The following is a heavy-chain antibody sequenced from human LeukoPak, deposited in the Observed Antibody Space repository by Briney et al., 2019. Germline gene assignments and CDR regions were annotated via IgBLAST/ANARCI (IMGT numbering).Heavy chain of an antibody. V-gene: IGHV4-59*01. CDR3: ARGPSSLGGRTFVYMDV. D-gene: IGHD3-16*01. CDR2: IYYSGNT. CDR1: GDSISSYY. Sequence: PSETLSLTCTVSGDSISSYYRSWIRQPPGKGLEWIGYIYYSGNTNYNPSLKSRVTISVDTSKNQFSLKLSSVTAADTAVYYCARGPSSLGGRTFVYMDVWGKGTTVTISS. J-gene: IGHJ6*03.